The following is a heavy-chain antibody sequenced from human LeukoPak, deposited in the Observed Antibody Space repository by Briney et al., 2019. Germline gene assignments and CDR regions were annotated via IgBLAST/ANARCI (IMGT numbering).Heavy chain of an antibody. V-gene: IGHV4-34*01. J-gene: IGHJ4*02. D-gene: IGHD3-10*01. Sequence: SETLSLTCTVSGGSISSYYWSWIRQPPGKGLEWIGEINHSGSTNYNPSLKSRVTISVDTSKNQFSLKLSSVTAADTAVYYCARPYGSGSYYFDYWGQGTLVTVSS. CDR1: GGSISSYY. CDR3: ARPYGSGSYYFDY. CDR2: INHSGST.